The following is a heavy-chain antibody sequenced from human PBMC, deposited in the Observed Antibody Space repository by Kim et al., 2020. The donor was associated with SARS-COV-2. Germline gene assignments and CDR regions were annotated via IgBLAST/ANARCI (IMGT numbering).Heavy chain of an antibody. CDR2: INHSGST. CDR1: GGSFSGYY. CDR3: ARGPAWLRRALFDY. D-gene: IGHD5-12*01. V-gene: IGHV4-34*01. J-gene: IGHJ4*02. Sequence: SETLSLTCAVYGGSFSGYYWSWIRQPPGKGLEWIGEINHSGSTNYNPSLKSRVTISVDTSKNQFSLKLSSVTAADTAVYYCARGPAWLRRALFDYWGQGTLVTVSS.